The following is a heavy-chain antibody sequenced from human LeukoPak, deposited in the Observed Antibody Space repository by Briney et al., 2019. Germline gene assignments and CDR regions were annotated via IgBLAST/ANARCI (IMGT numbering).Heavy chain of an antibody. Sequence: PSQTLSLTCTVSGGSISSGDYYWSWIRQPPGKGLEWIGYIYYSGSTNYNPSLQSRVTISLDKSKNQFSLKLSSVTAADTAMYYCARSLYYDTSGPFDFWGQGALVSVSS. J-gene: IGHJ4*02. CDR3: ARSLYYDTSGPFDF. CDR1: GGSISSGDYY. CDR2: IYYSGST. V-gene: IGHV4-30-4*01. D-gene: IGHD3-22*01.